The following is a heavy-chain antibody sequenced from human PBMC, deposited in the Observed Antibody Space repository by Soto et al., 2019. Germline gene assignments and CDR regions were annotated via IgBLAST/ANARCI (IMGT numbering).Heavy chain of an antibody. V-gene: IGHV3-23*01. D-gene: IGHD2-15*01. CDR1: GFTFGNYA. CDR3: AKDLEVLSARFES. Sequence: AGGSLRLSCRASGFTFGNYAMAWVRQAPGKGLEWVSGISASGGRTYYADSAKGRFTISRDNSNNTLYLQMSSLRAEDTAVYYCAKDLEVLSARFESWGQGALVTVS. CDR2: ISASGGRT. J-gene: IGHJ4*02.